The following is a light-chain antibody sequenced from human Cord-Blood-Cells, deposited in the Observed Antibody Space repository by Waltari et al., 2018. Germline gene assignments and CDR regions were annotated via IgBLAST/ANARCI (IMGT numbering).Light chain of an antibody. V-gene: IGKV3-20*01. CDR3: QQYGSSPYT. CDR1: QSVSSSY. Sequence: DIVLTHSPATLSLSQRERATLSCRASQSVSSSYLAWYQQKPGQAPRLLIYGASSRATGIPDRFSGSGSGTDFTLTISRLEPEDFAVYYCQQYGSSPYTFGQGTKLEIK. J-gene: IGKJ2*01. CDR2: GAS.